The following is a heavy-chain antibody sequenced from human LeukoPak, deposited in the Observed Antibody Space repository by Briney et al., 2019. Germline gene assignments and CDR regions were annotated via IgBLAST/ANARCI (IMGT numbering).Heavy chain of an antibody. J-gene: IGHJ3*02. CDR2: IYYSGST. V-gene: IGHV4-39*01. Sequence: SQTLSLTCTVSGGSISSSSYYWGWIRQPPGKGLEWIGSIYYSGSTYYNPSLKSRVTISVDTSKNQFSLKLSSVTAADTAVYYCARHFRGSSGSGAFDIWGQGTMVTVSS. CDR1: GGSISSSSYY. D-gene: IGHD6-19*01. CDR3: ARHFRGSSGSGAFDI.